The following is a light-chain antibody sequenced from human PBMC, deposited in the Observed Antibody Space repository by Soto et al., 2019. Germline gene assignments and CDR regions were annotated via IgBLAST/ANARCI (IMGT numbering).Light chain of an antibody. CDR3: CSFATIGPWV. CDR2: EGN. CDR1: SSDVGSYNL. V-gene: IGLV2-23*01. J-gene: IGLJ3*02. Sequence: QSALTQPASVSGSPGQSITISCTGTSSDVGSYNLVSWYQQHPGKAPKLMIAEGNNRPSGISNLFSGSKSGNTASLTISGLQAEDAADYYCCSFATIGPWVFGGGTKLTVL.